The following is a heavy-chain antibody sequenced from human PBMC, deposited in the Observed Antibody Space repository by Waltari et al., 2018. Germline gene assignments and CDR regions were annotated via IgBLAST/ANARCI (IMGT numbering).Heavy chain of an antibody. Sequence: EVQLVESGGGLVQPGRSLRLSCAASGFTFVDFAMHWVRQAPGKGLEWVSGISWNSGSIGYADSVKGRFTISRDNAKNSLYLQMNSLRAEDTALYYCAKDMSSSWYYFDYWGQGTLVTVSS. J-gene: IGHJ4*02. D-gene: IGHD6-13*01. V-gene: IGHV3-9*01. CDR2: ISWNSGSI. CDR3: AKDMSSSWYYFDY. CDR1: GFTFVDFA.